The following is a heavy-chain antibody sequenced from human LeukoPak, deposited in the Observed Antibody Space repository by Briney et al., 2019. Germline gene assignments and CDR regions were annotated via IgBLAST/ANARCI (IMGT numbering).Heavy chain of an antibody. J-gene: IGHJ4*02. CDR2: INHSGST. V-gene: IGHV4-39*07. CDR1: GGSIRSSYYY. Sequence: PSETLSLTCTVSGGSIRSSYYYWGWIRQPPGKGLEWIGEINHSGSTNYNPSLKSRVTISVDTSKNQFSLKLSSVTAADTAVYYCARGWTIAAAGTDFDYWGQGTLVTVSS. D-gene: IGHD6-13*01. CDR3: ARGWTIAAAGTDFDY.